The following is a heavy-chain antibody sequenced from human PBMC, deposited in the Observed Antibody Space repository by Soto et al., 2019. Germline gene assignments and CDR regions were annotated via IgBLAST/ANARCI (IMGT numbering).Heavy chain of an antibody. CDR2: IIPIFGTA. Sequence: QVQLVQSGAEVKKPGSSVKVSCKASGGTFSSYAISWVRQAPGQGLEWMGGIIPIFGTANYAHKFQGRVTITADDATSTAYMELSSLRSEDTAVYYCARDLGDLSPHIGGGYGMDVWGQGTTVTVSS. V-gene: IGHV1-69*01. CDR3: ARDLGDLSPHIGGGYGMDV. CDR1: GGTFSSYA. J-gene: IGHJ6*02. D-gene: IGHD3-16*02.